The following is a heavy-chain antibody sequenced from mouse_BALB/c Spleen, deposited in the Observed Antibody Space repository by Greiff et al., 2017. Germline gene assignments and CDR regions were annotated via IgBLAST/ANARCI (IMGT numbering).Heavy chain of an antibody. CDR1: GFTFSDYY. CDR2: ISDGGSYT. CDR3: ARVPYSYYAMDY. J-gene: IGHJ4*01. Sequence: EVQGVESGGGLVKPGGSLKLSCAASGFTFSDYYMYWVRQTPEKRLEWVATISDGGSYTYYPDSVKGRFTISRDNAKNNLYLQMSSLKSEDTAMYYCARVPYSYYAMDYWGQGTSVTVSS. D-gene: IGHD6-5*01. V-gene: IGHV5-4*02.